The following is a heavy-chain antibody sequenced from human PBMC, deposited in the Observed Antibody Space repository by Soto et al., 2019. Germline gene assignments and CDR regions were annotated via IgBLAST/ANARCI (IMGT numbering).Heavy chain of an antibody. CDR1: GYSFTSYW. V-gene: IGHV5-51*03. Sequence: EVQLVQSGAEMQKPGESLKISCKGSGYSFTSYWIGWVRQMPGKGLEWMGIIYPADSDTTYSPSFQGQVTISVDLSISTAYLQWSSLKASDTAMYYCARRYFPRSGRYNNYYFDYWGQGTLVTVSS. D-gene: IGHD6-19*01. CDR2: IYPADSDT. J-gene: IGHJ4*02. CDR3: ARRYFPRSGRYNNYYFDY.